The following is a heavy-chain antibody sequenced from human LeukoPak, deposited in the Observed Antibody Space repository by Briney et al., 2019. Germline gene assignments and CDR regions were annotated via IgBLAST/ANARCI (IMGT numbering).Heavy chain of an antibody. Sequence: SETLSLTCTVSGGSISSYYWSWIRQPPGKGLEWIGEINHSGSTNYNPSLKSRVTISVDTSKNQFSLKLSSVTAADTAVYYCASEANDYSNYRRWFDPWGQGTLVTVSS. V-gene: IGHV4-34*01. J-gene: IGHJ5*02. CDR2: INHSGST. CDR1: GGSISSYY. D-gene: IGHD4-4*01. CDR3: ASEANDYSNYRRWFDP.